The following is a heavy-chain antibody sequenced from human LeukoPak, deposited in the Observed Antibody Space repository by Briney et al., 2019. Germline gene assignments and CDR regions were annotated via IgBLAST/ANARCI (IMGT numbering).Heavy chain of an antibody. D-gene: IGHD6-13*01. J-gene: IGHJ4*02. V-gene: IGHV3-21*01. CDR2: ISGSSSYI. CDR1: GFTFSNYA. CDR3: ARGYSSSLPDDY. Sequence: GGSLRLSCAASGFTFSNYAMSWVRQAPGKGLEWVSSISGSSSYIYYADSVKGRFTISRDNAKNSLYLQMNSLRAEDTAVYYCARGYSSSLPDDYWGQGTLVTVSS.